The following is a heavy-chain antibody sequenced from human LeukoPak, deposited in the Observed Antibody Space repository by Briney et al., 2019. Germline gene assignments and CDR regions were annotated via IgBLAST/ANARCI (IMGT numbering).Heavy chain of an antibody. V-gene: IGHV3-48*03. CDR1: GFTFSSYE. Sequence: GGSLRLSCAASGFTFSSYEMNWVRQAPGKGLEWISYISSSGSTIYYADSVKGRFTISRDNAKNSLYLQMNSLRAEDTAVYYCARDSYPAYDFLSGYYWLDYWGQGTLVTVSS. CDR2: ISSSGSTI. J-gene: IGHJ4*02. D-gene: IGHD3-3*01. CDR3: ARDSYPAYDFLSGYYWLDY.